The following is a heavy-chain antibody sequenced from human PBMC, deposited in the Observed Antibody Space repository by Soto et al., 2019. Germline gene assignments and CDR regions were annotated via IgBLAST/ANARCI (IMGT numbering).Heavy chain of an antibody. V-gene: IGHV1-3*01. Sequence: KTPRASVKVSCKASGYTFTSYAMHWVRQAPGQRLEWMGWINGGNGNTKYSKKFQGRVPITRETSASTAYMELSSVRSEDKAVYYCARVSGWYHLDYWGQGTLVTVSS. D-gene: IGHD6-19*01. J-gene: IGHJ4*02. CDR3: ARVSGWYHLDY. CDR1: GYTFTSYA. CDR2: INGGNGNT.